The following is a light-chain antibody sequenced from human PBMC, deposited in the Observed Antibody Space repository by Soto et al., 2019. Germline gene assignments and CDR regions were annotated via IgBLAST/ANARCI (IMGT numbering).Light chain of an antibody. CDR1: QSLLYTSNNKNY. CDR3: QQYYTTPRT. Sequence: DFVVTPSPKSLAVTLGGRATINCKSSQSLLYTSNNKNYLAWYQQKPGQPPKLIIYWAYTRESGVPDRFTGSGSGTDFTLTISNPEAEDAAVYYCQQYYTTPRTFGQGTKVDIK. V-gene: IGKV4-1*01. CDR2: WAY. J-gene: IGKJ1*01.